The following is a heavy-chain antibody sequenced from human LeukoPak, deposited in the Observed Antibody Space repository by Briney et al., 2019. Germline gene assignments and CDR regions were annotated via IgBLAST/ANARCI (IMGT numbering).Heavy chain of an antibody. D-gene: IGHD3-10*02. CDR2: ISWYSGTI. CDR3: AELGITMIGGV. J-gene: IGHJ6*04. V-gene: IGHV3-9*01. CDR1: GFTFDDYA. Sequence: PGGSLRLSCAGSGFTFDDYAMHWVRQAPGKGLEWVSGISWYSGTIGYADSVKGRFTISRDNAKNSLYLQMNSLRAEDTAVYYCAELGITMIGGVWGKGTTVTISS.